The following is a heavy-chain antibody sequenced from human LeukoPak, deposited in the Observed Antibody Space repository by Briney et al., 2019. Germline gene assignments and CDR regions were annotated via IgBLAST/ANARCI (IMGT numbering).Heavy chain of an antibody. D-gene: IGHD4-17*01. V-gene: IGHV1-2*04. J-gene: IGHJ5*02. Sequence: ASVKVSCKASGYTFTGYYMHWVRQAPGQGLEWMGWINPNSGGTNYAQKFQGWVTMTRDTSISTAYMELSRLRSDDTAVYYCARGCDYGANRHNWFDPWGQGTLVTVSS. CDR2: INPNSGGT. CDR1: GYTFTGYY. CDR3: ARGCDYGANRHNWFDP.